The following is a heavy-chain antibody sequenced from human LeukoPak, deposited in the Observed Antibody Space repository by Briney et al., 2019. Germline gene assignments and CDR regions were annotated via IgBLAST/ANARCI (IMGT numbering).Heavy chain of an antibody. CDR1: GGSISSSSYY. V-gene: IGHV4-39*07. D-gene: IGHD3-10*01. Sequence: SETLSLTCTVSGGSISSSSYYWGWIRQPPGKGLEWIGSIYYSGSTYYNPSLKSRVTISVDTSKNQFSLKLSSVTAADTAVYYCARDGQTYYYGSGSRLGNWFDPWGQGTLVTVSS. CDR2: IYYSGST. J-gene: IGHJ5*02. CDR3: ARDGQTYYYGSGSRLGNWFDP.